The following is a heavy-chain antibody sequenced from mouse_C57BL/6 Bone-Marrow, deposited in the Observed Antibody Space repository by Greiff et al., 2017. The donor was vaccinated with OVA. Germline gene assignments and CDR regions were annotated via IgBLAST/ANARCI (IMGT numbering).Heavy chain of an antibody. CDR2: ISSGCSYT. V-gene: IGHV5-6*02. J-gene: IGHJ3*01. CDR3: AIYYSNYSWFAY. D-gene: IGHD2-5*01. Sequence: EVMLVESGGDLVKPGGSLKLSCAASGFTFSSYGMSWVRPTPDKRLAWVATISSGCSYTYYPDSVKGRFPISRDNAKKTLYLQMSSLKSEDTAMYYCAIYYSNYSWFAYWGQGTLVTVSA. CDR1: GFTFSSYG.